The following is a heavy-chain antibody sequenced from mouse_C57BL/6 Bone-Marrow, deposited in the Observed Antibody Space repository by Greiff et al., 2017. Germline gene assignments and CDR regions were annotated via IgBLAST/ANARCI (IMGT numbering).Heavy chain of an antibody. J-gene: IGHJ2*01. D-gene: IGHD2-3*01. CDR3: ARWGWLPLDY. Sequence: EVMLVESGGGLVKPGGSLKLSCAASGFTFSDYGMHWVRQAPEKGLEWVAYISSGSSTIYYADTVKGRFTISRDNAKNTLFLQMTSLRSEDTAMYYCARWGWLPLDYWGQGTTLTVSS. V-gene: IGHV5-17*01. CDR2: ISSGSSTI. CDR1: GFTFSDYG.